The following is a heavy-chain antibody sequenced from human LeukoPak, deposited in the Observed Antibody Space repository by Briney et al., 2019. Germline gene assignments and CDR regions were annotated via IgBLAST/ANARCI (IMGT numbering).Heavy chain of an antibody. D-gene: IGHD2-21*01. V-gene: IGHV3-30*18. Sequence: PGGSLRLSCAASGFTFSSYGMHWVRQAPGKGLEWVAVISYDGSNKYYADSVKGRFTISRDNSKNTLYLQMNSLRAEDTAVYYCAKDSGRGGGLGNWFDPWGQGTLVTVSS. CDR2: ISYDGSNK. CDR1: GFTFSSYG. CDR3: AKDSGRGGGLGNWFDP. J-gene: IGHJ5*02.